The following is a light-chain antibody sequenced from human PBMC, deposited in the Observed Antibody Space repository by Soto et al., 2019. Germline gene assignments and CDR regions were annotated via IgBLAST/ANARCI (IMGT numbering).Light chain of an antibody. V-gene: IGKV3-20*01. CDR2: GAS. CDR3: QQYGTSPWT. Sequence: EIVLTQSPGTLSLSPGERATLSCRASQSVSNNYLAWYHQKPGRAPRLVIYGASSRATGIPDRFSGSGSGAYFPLTISRLEPEYFSVYYCQQYGTSPWTFGQGTRVEIK. J-gene: IGKJ1*01. CDR1: QSVSNNY.